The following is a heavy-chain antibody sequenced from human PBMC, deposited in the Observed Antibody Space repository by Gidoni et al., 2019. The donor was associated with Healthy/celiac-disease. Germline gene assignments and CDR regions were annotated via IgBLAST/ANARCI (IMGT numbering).Heavy chain of an antibody. Sequence: QVQLQESGPGLVQPSDTLSLTCTVSGGSISSYYWSWIRQPPGKGLEWIGYIYYSGSTNYYPSLKSRVTISVDTSKNQFSLKLSSVTAADTAVYYCAKTTHGIYFDYWGQGTLVTVSS. J-gene: IGHJ4*02. CDR3: AKTTHGIYFDY. CDR1: GGSISSYY. CDR2: IYYSGST. V-gene: IGHV4-59*08. D-gene: IGHD1-1*01.